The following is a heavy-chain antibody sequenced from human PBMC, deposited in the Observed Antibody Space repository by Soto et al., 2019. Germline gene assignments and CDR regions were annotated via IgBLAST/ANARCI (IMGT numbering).Heavy chain of an antibody. D-gene: IGHD4-4*01. CDR1: GFTFNAYS. Sequence: EVQLLESGRGLVQPGGSLRLSCAASGFTFNAYSMTWVRQVPGKVLEWVSGIGGSGGNRDYADSGKGRFTISRDNSNDTVDLQMNSLSVEDTAVYYWAKVASDYITSVDYWGQGILVTVSS. CDR2: IGGSGGNR. J-gene: IGHJ4*02. V-gene: IGHV3-23*01. CDR3: AKVASDYITSVDY.